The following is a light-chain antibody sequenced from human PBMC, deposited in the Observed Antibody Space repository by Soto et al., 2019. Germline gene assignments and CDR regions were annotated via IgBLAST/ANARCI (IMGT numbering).Light chain of an antibody. Sequence: EVVMTQSPASLSASPGERFTLSCRSSQNIRSSLAWYQQRPGQAPRLLIYDASTRATGIPPRFSGGGSGTEFTVTISSLQSEDFAIYYCQQYDIWPPYTFGQGTKVDIK. V-gene: IGKV3-15*01. CDR1: QNIRSS. CDR2: DAS. CDR3: QQYDIWPPYT. J-gene: IGKJ2*01.